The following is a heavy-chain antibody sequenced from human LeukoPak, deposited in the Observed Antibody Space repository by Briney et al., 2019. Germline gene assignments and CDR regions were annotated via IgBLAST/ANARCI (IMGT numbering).Heavy chain of an antibody. D-gene: IGHD3-22*01. CDR1: GYTFTSYG. CDR3: ARGPYYYDSSGYYYVSRAFDI. CDR2: ISAYNGNT. Sequence: GASVKVSCKASGYTFTSYGISWVRQAPGQGLEWMGWISAYNGNTNYAQKLQGRVTMTTDTSTSTAYMELRSLRSDDTAVYYCARGPYYYDSSGYYYVSRAFDIWGQGTMVTVSS. V-gene: IGHV1-18*01. J-gene: IGHJ3*02.